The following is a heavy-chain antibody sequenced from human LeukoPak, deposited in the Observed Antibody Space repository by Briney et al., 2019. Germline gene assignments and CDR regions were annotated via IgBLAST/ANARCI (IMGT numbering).Heavy chain of an antibody. V-gene: IGHV3-23*01. CDR3: AKLGRGTALAGNGYFDY. Sequence: PGGSLRLSCAASGFTFSGYAMTRVRQAPGKGLESVSAISGSGANTYSADSVKGRFTISRDNSKNTLYLQMNSLSADDTAVYYCAKLGRGTALAGNGYFDYWGRGTLVTVSS. J-gene: IGHJ4*02. D-gene: IGHD6-19*01. CDR1: GFTFSGYA. CDR2: ISGSGANT.